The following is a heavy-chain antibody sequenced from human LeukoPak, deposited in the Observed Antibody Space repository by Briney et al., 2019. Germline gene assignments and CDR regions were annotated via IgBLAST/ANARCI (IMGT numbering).Heavy chain of an antibody. CDR3: ARVGKKNLGVVPAAINWFDP. J-gene: IGHJ5*02. V-gene: IGHV4-34*01. Sequence: SETLSLTCAVYGGSFSGYYWSWIRQPPGKGLEWIGEINHSGSTNYNPSLKSRVTISVDTSKNQFSLKLSSVTAADTAVYYCARVGKKNLGVVPAAINWFDPWGQGTLVTVSS. D-gene: IGHD2-2*01. CDR2: INHSGST. CDR1: GGSFSGYY.